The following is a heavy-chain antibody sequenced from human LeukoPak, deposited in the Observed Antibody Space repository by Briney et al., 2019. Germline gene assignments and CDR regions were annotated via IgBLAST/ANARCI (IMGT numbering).Heavy chain of an antibody. D-gene: IGHD2-21*02. CDR2: IKHSGST. V-gene: IGHV4-34*01. CDR1: GGSFSGYY. CDR3: ARGSHIVALTTDYFDY. J-gene: IGHJ4*02. Sequence: SETLSLTCVAYGGSFSGYYWSWIRQPPGKGLEWIGQIKHSGSTNYSPSLKSRVTISVDTSKNQFSLELSSVTAADTAVYYCARGSHIVALTTDYFDYWGQGTPVTVSS.